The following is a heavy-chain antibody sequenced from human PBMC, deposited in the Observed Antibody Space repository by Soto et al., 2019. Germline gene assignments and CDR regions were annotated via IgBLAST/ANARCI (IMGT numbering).Heavy chain of an antibody. V-gene: IGHV1-69*02. CDR2: INPILSMS. CDR3: ASGDGSGYRAFDY. J-gene: IGHJ4*02. D-gene: IGHD3-10*01. Sequence: QVQLVQSGAEVKKPGSSVRVSCKASGDTFTFYSINWVRQAPGLGLEWMGRINPILSMSNYAQRFQGRVTRTADKPTSTAYLELSSLRSESTAMYYCASGDGSGYRAFDYWGQGALVTVSS. CDR1: GDTFTFYS.